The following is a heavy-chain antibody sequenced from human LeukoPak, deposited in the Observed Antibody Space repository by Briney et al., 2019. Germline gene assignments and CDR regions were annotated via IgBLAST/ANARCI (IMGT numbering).Heavy chain of an antibody. D-gene: IGHD6-19*01. CDR1: GFTFSSYG. Sequence: GRSLRLSCAASGFTFSSYGMHWVRQAPGKGLEWVAVIWYDGSNKYYADSVKGRFTISRDNSKNTLYLQMNSLRAEDTAVYYCATEAVAGKGSVNWFDPWGQGTLVTVSS. CDR3: ATEAVAGKGSVNWFDP. V-gene: IGHV3-33*01. CDR2: IWYDGSNK. J-gene: IGHJ5*02.